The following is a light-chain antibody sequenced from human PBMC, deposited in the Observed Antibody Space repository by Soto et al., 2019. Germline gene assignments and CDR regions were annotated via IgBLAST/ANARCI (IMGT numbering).Light chain of an antibody. CDR1: QSISSSY. V-gene: IGKV3-20*01. CDR3: QQYGSSSWT. CDR2: GAS. Sequence: EIVLTQSPSTLSLSPGKRATLSCRASQSISSSYLAWYQQRPGQAPRLLIYGASSRATGIPDRFSGSGSGTEFTLTISRLEPEDFAVYYCQQYGSSSWTFGQGTKVEIQ. J-gene: IGKJ1*01.